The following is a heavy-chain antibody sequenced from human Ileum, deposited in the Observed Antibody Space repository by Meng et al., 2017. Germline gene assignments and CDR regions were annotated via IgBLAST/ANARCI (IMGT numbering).Heavy chain of an antibody. J-gene: IGHJ5*02. CDR1: GGSFSGYY. V-gene: IGHV4-34*02. CDR2: INHSGST. CDR3: ARGGPWFDP. Sequence: QVHLRQGGAALLKPSEPLSLTCAAYGGSFSGYYWSWIRRPPGKGLEWIGEINHSGSTNYNPSLKSRVTISVDTSKNQFSLKLSSVTAADTAVYYCARGGPWFDPWGQGTLVTVSS.